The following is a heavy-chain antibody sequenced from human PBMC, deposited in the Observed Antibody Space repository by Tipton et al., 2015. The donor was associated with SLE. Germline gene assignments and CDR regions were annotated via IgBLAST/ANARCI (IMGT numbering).Heavy chain of an antibody. V-gene: IGHV3-48*01. J-gene: IGHJ4*02. CDR3: ARKTVWDFDY. CDR2: ISSSSSTI. Sequence: GSLRLSCAASGFTFSSYSMNWVRQAPGKGLEWVSYISSSSSTIYYADSVKGRFTVSRDNANNSLYLQMNSLRAEDTAVYYCARKTVWDFDYWGQGTLVTVSS. D-gene: IGHD1-1*01. CDR1: GFTFSSYS.